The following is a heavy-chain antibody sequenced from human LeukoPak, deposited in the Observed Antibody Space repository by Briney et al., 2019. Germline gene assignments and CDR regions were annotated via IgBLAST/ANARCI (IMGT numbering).Heavy chain of an antibody. CDR3: STVSPYYGSGTTSPDS. D-gene: IGHD3-10*01. Sequence: GGSLRLSCAASGFPFSNAWMSWVRQAPGKGLEWVGRIKSKTDGGKTDYAAPVQGRFSISRDDSENTLYLQMNGLNTEDTAVYYCSTVSPYYGSGTTSPDSWGQGTLGVVSS. CDR2: IKSKTDGGKT. V-gene: IGHV3-15*01. J-gene: IGHJ4*02. CDR1: GFPFSNAW.